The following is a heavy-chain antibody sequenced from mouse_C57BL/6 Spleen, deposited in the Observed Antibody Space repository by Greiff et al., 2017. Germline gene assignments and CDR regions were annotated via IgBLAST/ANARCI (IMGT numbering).Heavy chain of an antibody. J-gene: IGHJ4*01. D-gene: IGHD1-1*01. V-gene: IGHV5-15*01. CDR3: ARHDYGYAMDY. CDR1: GFTFSDYG. CDR2: ISNLAYSI. Sequence: EVKVVESGGGLVQPGGSLKLSCAASGFTFSDYGMALVRQAPRKGPEWVAFISNLAYSIYYADTVTGRFTISRENTKNTLYLEMSSLRSEDTAMYYCARHDYGYAMDYWGQGTSVTVSS.